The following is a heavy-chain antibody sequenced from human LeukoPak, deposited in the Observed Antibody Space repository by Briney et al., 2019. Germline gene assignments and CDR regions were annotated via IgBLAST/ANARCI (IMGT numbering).Heavy chain of an antibody. V-gene: IGHV3-33*08. Sequence: GGSLRLSCAASGFTFDDYAMHWVRQAPGKGLEWVAVIWYDGSNKYYADSVKGRFTISRDNSKNTLYLQMNSLRAEDTAVYYCARDMVRGVIYGMDYWGQGTLVTVSS. D-gene: IGHD3-10*01. CDR2: IWYDGSNK. CDR3: ARDMVRGVIYGMDY. J-gene: IGHJ4*02. CDR1: GFTFDDYA.